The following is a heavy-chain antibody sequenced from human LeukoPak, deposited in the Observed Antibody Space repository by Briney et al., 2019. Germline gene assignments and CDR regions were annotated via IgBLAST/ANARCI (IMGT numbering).Heavy chain of an antibody. D-gene: IGHD3-22*01. CDR1: GGSVSSGSYY. Sequence: SETLSLICTVSGGSVSSGSYYWSWIRQPPGKGLEWIGYIYYSGSTNYNPSLKSRVTISGDTSKNQFSLKLSSVTAADTAVYYCARAGLDYYDSSGSFDCWGQGTLVTVSS. J-gene: IGHJ4*02. CDR2: IYYSGST. CDR3: ARAGLDYYDSSGSFDC. V-gene: IGHV4-61*01.